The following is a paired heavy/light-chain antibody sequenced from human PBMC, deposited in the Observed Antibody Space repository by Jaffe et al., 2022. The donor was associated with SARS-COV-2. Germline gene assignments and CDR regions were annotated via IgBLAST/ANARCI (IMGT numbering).Light chain of an antibody. V-gene: IGLV2-8*01. CDR1: SSDVGGYKY. J-gene: IGLJ2*01. CDR2: EVT. Sequence: QSALTQPPSASGSPGQSVTISCTGTSSDVGGYKYVSWYQQHPGKAPKLIIYEVTRRPSGVPDRFSGSKSGDTASLTVSGLQADDEAEYYCSSYADSGSEVFGGGTKLTVL. CDR3: SSYADSGSEV.
Heavy chain of an antibody. V-gene: IGHV4-39*01. Sequence: QLRLQESGPGTVKPSETLSLTCTVSGGSISRSSDYWAWIRQPPGRGLEYIGNAYHSGSTSYNPSLKSRVTISVDTSKNQFSLNLSSVTAADTAVYFCARRFGPYGGYVFDTWGLGTLVIVSS. CDR3: ARRFGPYGGYVFDT. J-gene: IGHJ5*02. CDR2: AYHSGST. CDR1: GGSISRSSDY. D-gene: IGHD5-12*01.